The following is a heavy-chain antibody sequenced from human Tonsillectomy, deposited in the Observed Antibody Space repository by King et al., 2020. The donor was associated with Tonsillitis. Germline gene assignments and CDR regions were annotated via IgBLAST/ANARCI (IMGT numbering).Heavy chain of an antibody. D-gene: IGHD4-17*01. CDR1: GGSISSGGYS. Sequence: QLQESGSGLVKPSQTLSLTCAVSGGSISSGGYSWSWIRQPPGQGLEWIGYIYHRESPYYNPSLKSRVSISVDRSKNHLSLNLTSVTAADTAVYYCARVDGAYGMDIWGQGATVTDSS. J-gene: IGHJ6*01. V-gene: IGHV4-30-2*01. CDR3: ARVDGAYGMDI. CDR2: IYHRESP.